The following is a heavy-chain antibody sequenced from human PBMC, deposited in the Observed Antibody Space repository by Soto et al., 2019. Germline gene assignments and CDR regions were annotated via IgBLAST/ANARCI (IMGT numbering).Heavy chain of an antibody. D-gene: IGHD1-26*01. J-gene: IGHJ4*02. CDR2: ISGSGGST. CDR1: GFTFSSYA. V-gene: IGHV3-23*01. CDR3: ARRGSGSYYDY. Sequence: EVQLLEPGGGLVQPGGSLRLSCAASGFTFSSYAMRWVRQAPVKGLEWVSAISGSGGSTYYADSVKGRFTISRDNSQNTLYLQMNSLSDEATAVGYGARRGSGSYYDYWGQGTLVPVSS.